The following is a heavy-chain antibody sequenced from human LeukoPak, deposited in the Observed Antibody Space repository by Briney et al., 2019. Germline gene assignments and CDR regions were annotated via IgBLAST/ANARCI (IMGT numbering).Heavy chain of an antibody. J-gene: IGHJ4*02. CDR1: GYTFTGYY. V-gene: IGHV1-2*02. Sequence: GASVKVSCKASGYTFTGYYMHWVRQAPGQGLEWMGWINPNSGGTNYAQKFQGRVTMTRDTSISTVYMELSRLRSDDTAVYYCAREERFLEWLPGDYWGQGTLVTVSS. CDR3: AREERFLEWLPGDY. CDR2: INPNSGGT. D-gene: IGHD3-3*01.